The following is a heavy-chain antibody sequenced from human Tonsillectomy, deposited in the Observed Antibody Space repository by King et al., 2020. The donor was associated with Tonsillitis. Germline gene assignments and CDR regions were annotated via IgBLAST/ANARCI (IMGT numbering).Heavy chain of an antibody. CDR1: GFTFSSYA. CDR2: ISGSGGST. Sequence: VQLQESGGGLVQPGGSLRLSCAASGFTFSSYAMSWARQAPGKGLEWVSAISGSGGSTYYADPVKGRFTIPRDNSKSTLYLQMNSLRAEDTAVYYCAKGGAKSSSWCYWGQGTLVTVSS. CDR3: AKGGAKSSSWCY. V-gene: IGHV3-23*01. J-gene: IGHJ4*02. D-gene: IGHD6-13*01.